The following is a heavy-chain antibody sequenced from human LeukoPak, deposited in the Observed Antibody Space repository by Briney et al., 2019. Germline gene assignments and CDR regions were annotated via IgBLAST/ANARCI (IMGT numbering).Heavy chain of an antibody. V-gene: IGHV5-51*01. CDR2: IYPGDSDT. Sequence: GESLKISCKGSGYTFTSNWIGWVRQMPGKGLEWMGIIYPGDSDTRYSPPFQGQVTISADKSISTAYLQWSSLEASDTAMYYCARSPTAWTGDYDDYWGQGTLVTVSS. CDR3: ARSPTAWTGDYDDY. CDR1: GYTFTSNW. J-gene: IGHJ4*02. D-gene: IGHD3/OR15-3a*01.